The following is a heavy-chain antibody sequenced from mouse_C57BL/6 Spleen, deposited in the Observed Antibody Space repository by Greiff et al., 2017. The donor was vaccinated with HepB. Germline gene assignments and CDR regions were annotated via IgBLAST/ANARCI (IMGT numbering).Heavy chain of an antibody. D-gene: IGHD1-1*01. CDR2: INPSNGGT. CDR3: ARVYYGSSSYYYAMDY. CDR1: GYTFTSYW. V-gene: IGHV1-53*01. J-gene: IGHJ4*01. Sequence: VQLQQPGTELVKPGASVKLSCKASGYTFTSYWMHWVKQRPGQGLEWIGNINPSNGGTNYNEKFKSKATLTVDKSSSTAYMQLSSLTSEDSAVYYCARVYYGSSSYYYAMDYWGQGTSVTVSS.